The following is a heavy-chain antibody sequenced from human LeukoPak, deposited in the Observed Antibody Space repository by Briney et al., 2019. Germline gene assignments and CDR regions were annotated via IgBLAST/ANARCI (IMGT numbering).Heavy chain of an antibody. CDR3: ARDLPFLEWSSIPHGY. D-gene: IGHD3-3*01. J-gene: IGHJ4*02. Sequence: RASVKVSCKASGYTFTGYYMHWVRQAPGQGLEWMGWINPNSGGTNYAQKFQGRVTMTRDTSISTAYMELSRLRSDDTAVYYCARDLPFLEWSSIPHGYWGQGTLVTVSS. CDR1: GYTFTGYY. CDR2: INPNSGGT. V-gene: IGHV1-2*02.